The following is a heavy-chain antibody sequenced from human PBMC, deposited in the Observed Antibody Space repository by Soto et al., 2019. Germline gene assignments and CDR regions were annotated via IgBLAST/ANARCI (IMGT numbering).Heavy chain of an antibody. CDR2: ISPYDGST. D-gene: IGHD1-26*01. J-gene: IGHJ6*02. CDR1: GFTLNNYF. CDR3: ARGDGRGSTGFYYYYGMDV. V-gene: IGHV1-46*02. Sequence: QVQLVQSGAEVKKPGASVKVSCKASGFTLNNYFFHWVRQAPRQGLEWMGIISPYDGSTNYEQSLQGRVTMTSDTSTSTVHMELSSLRSEDTAVYYCARGDGRGSTGFYYYYGMDVWGHGTTVTVSS.